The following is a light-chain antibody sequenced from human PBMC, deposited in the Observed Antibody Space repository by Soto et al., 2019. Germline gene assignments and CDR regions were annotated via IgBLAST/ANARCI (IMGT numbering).Light chain of an antibody. CDR1: SSDVGNYNY. J-gene: IGLJ3*02. V-gene: IGLV2-14*03. Sequence: QAVVTQPASVSGSPGQSISISCTGTSSDVGNYNYVSWYQHHPGKAPKLIMYDVSNRPSGVSYRFSGSKSGNTASLTISGLQAEDEADYYCSSYTTTSPWVFGGGTKVTVL. CDR2: DVS. CDR3: SSYTTTSPWV.